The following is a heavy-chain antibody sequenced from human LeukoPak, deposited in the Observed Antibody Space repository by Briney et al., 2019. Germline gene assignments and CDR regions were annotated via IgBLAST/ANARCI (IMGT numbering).Heavy chain of an antibody. J-gene: IGHJ4*02. CDR2: INHSGST. CDR3: ARHIAVAGPFDY. D-gene: IGHD6-19*01. Sequence: SETLSLTCTVSGGSISSGDYYWSWIRQPPGKGLEWIGEINHSGSTNYNPSLKSRVTISVDTSKNQFSLKLSSVTTADTAVYYCARHIAVAGPFDYWGQGTLVTVSS. V-gene: IGHV4-39*07. CDR1: GGSISSGDYY.